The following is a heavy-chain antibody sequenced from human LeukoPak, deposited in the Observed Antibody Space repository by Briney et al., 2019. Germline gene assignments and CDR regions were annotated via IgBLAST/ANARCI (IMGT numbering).Heavy chain of an antibody. V-gene: IGHV3-30-3*01. CDR2: ISYDGSNK. D-gene: IGHD1-14*01. CDR3: ARDIGIP. J-gene: IGHJ5*02. Sequence: AGGSLRLSCAASGFTFSSYWMSWVRQAPGKGLEWVAVISYDGSNKYYADSVKGRFTISRDNSKNTLYLQMNSLRAEDTAVYYCARDIGIPWGQGTLVTVSS. CDR1: GFTFSSYW.